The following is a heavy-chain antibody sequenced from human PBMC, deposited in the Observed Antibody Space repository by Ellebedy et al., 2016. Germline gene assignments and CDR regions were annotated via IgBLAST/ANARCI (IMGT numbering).Heavy chain of an antibody. CDR1: GGSISSYY. D-gene: IGHD1-1*01. CDR3: ARGWNPYCFDY. Sequence: SETLSLTCTVSGGSISSYYWSWIRQPPGKGLEWIGYIYYSGSTNYNPSLKSRVTISVDTPKNQFSLKLSSVTAADTAVYYCARGWNPYCFDYWGQGTLVTVSS. V-gene: IGHV4-59*01. J-gene: IGHJ4*02. CDR2: IYYSGST.